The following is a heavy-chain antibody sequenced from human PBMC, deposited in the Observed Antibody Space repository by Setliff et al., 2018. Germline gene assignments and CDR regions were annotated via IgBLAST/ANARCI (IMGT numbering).Heavy chain of an antibody. CDR1: GYTLTELS. J-gene: IGHJ4*02. CDR3: ARDQGSGYAYYFDY. Sequence: ASVKVSCKVSGYTLTELSRHWVRQAPGKGLEWMGGFDPIFGTANYAQKLQGRVTMTRDTSTSTVYMELSSLRSEDTAVYYCARDQGSGYAYYFDYWGQGTLVTVSS. CDR2: FDPIFGTA. V-gene: IGHV1-24*01. D-gene: IGHD5-12*01.